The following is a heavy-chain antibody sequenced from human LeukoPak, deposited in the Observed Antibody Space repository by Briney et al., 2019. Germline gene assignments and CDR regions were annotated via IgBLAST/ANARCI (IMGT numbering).Heavy chain of an antibody. CDR3: AAFSGSSGLDY. Sequence: GALRLSCAASGFTFSRYAMHWVRRAPGKGLEWVAVISYDGSNKHYADYVRGRFTISRDNSKNTLYLQMNSLRVEDTAVYYCAAFSGSSGLDYWGQETLVTVSS. V-gene: IGHV3-30*04. J-gene: IGHJ4*02. D-gene: IGHD3-10*01. CDR2: ISYDGSNK. CDR1: GFTFSRYA.